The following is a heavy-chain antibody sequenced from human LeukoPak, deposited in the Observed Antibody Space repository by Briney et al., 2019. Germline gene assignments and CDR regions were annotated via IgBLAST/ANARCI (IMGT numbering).Heavy chain of an antibody. J-gene: IGHJ4*02. CDR1: GYTLTELS. CDR2: NSAYNGNT. D-gene: IGHD2-15*01. Sequence: ASVKVSCKVSGYTLTELSMHWVRQAPGKGLEWMGWNSAYNGNTNYVQKLQDRVTMTTDTSTSTAYMELRSLRSDDTAVYYCARTPFLYCSGGSCYSDFWGQGTLVTVSS. CDR3: ARTPFLYCSGGSCYSDF. V-gene: IGHV1-18*01.